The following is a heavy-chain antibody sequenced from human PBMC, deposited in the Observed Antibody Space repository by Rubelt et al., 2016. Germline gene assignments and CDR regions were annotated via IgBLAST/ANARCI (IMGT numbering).Heavy chain of an antibody. J-gene: IGHJ1*01. Sequence: QVQLQESGPGLVKPSETLSLTCTVSGGSISNYYWTWIRQRPGKGPEWIGYTYFSGSTNYDPSPKSRVPITINTSKNQFSLNVDSGAAADTAVYCCARGVAGPGGGEFCRNWGQGTLVTVAS. D-gene: IGHD6-25*01. V-gene: IGHV4-59*12. CDR3: ARGVAGPGGGEFCRN. CDR1: GGSISNYY. CDR2: TYFSGST.